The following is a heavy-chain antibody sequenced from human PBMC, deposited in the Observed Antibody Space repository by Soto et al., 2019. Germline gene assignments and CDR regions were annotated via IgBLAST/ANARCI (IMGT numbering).Heavy chain of an antibody. V-gene: IGHV3-30-3*01. CDR1: GFTFSSYA. J-gene: IGHJ4*02. Sequence: GGSLRLSCAASGFTFSSYAMHWVRQAPGKGLEWVAVISYDGSNKYYADSVKGRFTISRDNSKNTLYLQMNSLRAEDTAVYYCVNGGLAMVRGVIAFDYWGQGTLVTVSS. CDR3: VNGGLAMVRGVIAFDY. CDR2: ISYDGSNK. D-gene: IGHD3-10*01.